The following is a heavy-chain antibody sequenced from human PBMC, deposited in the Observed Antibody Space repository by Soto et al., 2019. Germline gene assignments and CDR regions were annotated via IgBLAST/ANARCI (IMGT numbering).Heavy chain of an antibody. J-gene: IGHJ6*02. CDR3: AKSAQAAMVTFSSYYYYYGMDV. Sequence: ASVKVSCKASGYTFTSYDINWVRQATGQGLEWMGWMNPNSGNTGYAQKFQGRVTMTRNTSISTAYMELSSLRSEDTAMYYCAKSAQAAMVTFSSYYYYYGMDVWGQGTTVTVSS. CDR2: MNPNSGNT. CDR1: GYTFTSYD. D-gene: IGHD5-18*01. V-gene: IGHV1-8*01.